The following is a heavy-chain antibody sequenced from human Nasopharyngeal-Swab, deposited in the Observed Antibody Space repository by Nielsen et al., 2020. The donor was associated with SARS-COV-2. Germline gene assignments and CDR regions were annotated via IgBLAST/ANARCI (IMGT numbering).Heavy chain of an antibody. J-gene: IGHJ4*02. D-gene: IGHD3-16*01. CDR1: GFTFNNYG. V-gene: IGHV3-30*03. CDR2: ISYEGSLK. Sequence: GESLKISCAVSGFTFNNYGMPWVRQAPGKGLEWVALISYEGSLKYYADSVKCRFTISRDSSKNTVYLQMNSLRPEDTAVYYCARRRPILHLGEFSSSFDSWGQGTLVTVSS. CDR3: ARRRPILHLGEFSSSFDS.